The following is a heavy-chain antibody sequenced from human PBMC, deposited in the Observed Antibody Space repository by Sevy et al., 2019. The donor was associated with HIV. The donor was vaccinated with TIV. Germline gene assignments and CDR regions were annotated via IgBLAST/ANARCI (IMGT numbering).Heavy chain of an antibody. CDR2: IYYSGST. Sequence: SETLSLTCTVSGGSISSGGYYWSWIRQHPGKGLEWIGYIYYSGSTYYNPSLKSRVTISVDTSKNQFSLKLSSETAADTAVYYCARVLAKGTNWFDPWGQGTLVTVSS. V-gene: IGHV4-31*03. D-gene: IGHD1-26*01. CDR1: GGSISSGGYY. J-gene: IGHJ5*02. CDR3: ARVLAKGTNWFDP.